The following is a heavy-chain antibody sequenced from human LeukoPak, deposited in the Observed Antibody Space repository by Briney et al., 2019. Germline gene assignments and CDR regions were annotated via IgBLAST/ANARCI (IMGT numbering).Heavy chain of an antibody. CDR1: GFTFSSNA. V-gene: IGHV3-23*01. CDR3: VRDLAGRRGPGHSGSYNAFDV. J-gene: IGHJ3*01. CDR2: TTNTGGGK. D-gene: IGHD1-26*01. Sequence: HSGGSLRLSCVASGFTFSSNAMGWVRQAPGKGLEWVSVTTNTGGGKYYADSVKGRFTISRDNSKNTLYLYISSLRVEDTAKYYCVRDLAGRRGPGHSGSYNAFDVWGQGTDVTVSS.